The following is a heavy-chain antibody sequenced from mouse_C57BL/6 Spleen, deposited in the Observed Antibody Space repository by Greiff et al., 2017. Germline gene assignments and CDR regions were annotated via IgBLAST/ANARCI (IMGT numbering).Heavy chain of an antibody. Sequence: QVQLQQSGAELVRPGTSVKVSCKASGYAFTNYLIEWVKQRPGQGLEWIGVINPGSGGTNYNEKFKGKATLTADKSSSTAYMQLSSLTSEDSAVYYCARGATVDYAMDYWGQGTSVTVSS. D-gene: IGHD1-1*01. CDR3: ARGATVDYAMDY. V-gene: IGHV1-54*01. J-gene: IGHJ4*01. CDR2: INPGSGGT. CDR1: GYAFTNYL.